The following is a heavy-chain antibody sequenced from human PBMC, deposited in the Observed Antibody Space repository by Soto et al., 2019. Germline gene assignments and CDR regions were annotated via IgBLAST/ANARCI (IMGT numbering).Heavy chain of an antibody. CDR3: ARDRGRITIFGVAPYYYYYYGMDV. CDR1: GGTFSSYA. Sequence: SEKVSCKASGGTFSSYAISWVRQAPGQGLEWMGGIIPIFGTANYAQKFQGRVTITADESTSTAYMELSSLRSEDTAVYYCARDRGRITIFGVAPYYYYYYGMDVWGQGTTVTVSS. V-gene: IGHV1-69*13. CDR2: IIPIFGTA. D-gene: IGHD3-3*01. J-gene: IGHJ6*02.